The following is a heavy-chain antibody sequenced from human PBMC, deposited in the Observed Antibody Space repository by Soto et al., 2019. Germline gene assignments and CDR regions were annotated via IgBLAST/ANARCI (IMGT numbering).Heavy chain of an antibody. CDR3: ARSYYYDSSGYPQSRPGMSGMDV. CDR2: INAGNGNT. Sequence: GASVKVSCKASGYTFTSYAMHWVRQVPGQRLEWMGWINAGNGNTKYSQKFQGRVTITRDTSASTAYMELSSLRSEDTAVYYCARSYYYDSSGYPQSRPGMSGMDVWGQGTTVTVYS. J-gene: IGHJ6*02. CDR1: GYTFTSYA. V-gene: IGHV1-3*01. D-gene: IGHD3-22*01.